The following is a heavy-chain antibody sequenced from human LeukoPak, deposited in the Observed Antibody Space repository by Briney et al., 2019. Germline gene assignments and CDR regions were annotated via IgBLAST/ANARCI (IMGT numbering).Heavy chain of an antibody. Sequence: QAGGSLRLSCSASGFSFSSSAIHWVRQAPGKGLEYVSSISDNGGSTYYADSVKGRFIISRDNSKNTVYLRMSSLRAEDTAVYYCVKDRLSNLAVAGSFDYWGQGTQVTVSS. CDR3: VKDRLSNLAVAGSFDY. D-gene: IGHD6-19*01. CDR1: GFSFSSSA. V-gene: IGHV3-64D*06. J-gene: IGHJ4*02. CDR2: ISDNGGST.